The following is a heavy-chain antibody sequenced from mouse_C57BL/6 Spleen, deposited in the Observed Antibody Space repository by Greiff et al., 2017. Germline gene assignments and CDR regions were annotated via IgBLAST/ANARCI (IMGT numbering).Heavy chain of an antibody. Sequence: QVQLQQPGAELVKPGASVKLSCKASGYTFTSYWMHWVKQRPGRGLEWIGRIDPNSGGTKYNEKFKSKATLTVDKPYSTAYMQLSRLTSEDSAVYYCARRGYYGRGDYYAMDYWGKGTSVTVSS. CDR3: ARRGYYGRGDYYAMDY. D-gene: IGHD1-1*01. CDR2: IDPNSGGT. J-gene: IGHJ4*01. V-gene: IGHV1-72*01. CDR1: GYTFTSYW.